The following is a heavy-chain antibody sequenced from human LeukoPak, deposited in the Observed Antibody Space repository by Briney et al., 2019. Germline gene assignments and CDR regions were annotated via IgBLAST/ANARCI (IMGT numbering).Heavy chain of an antibody. CDR2: IYYSGTT. D-gene: IGHD3-10*01. CDR1: GGSISSSGYY. J-gene: IGHJ4*02. CDR3: ARQKGNFDY. V-gene: IGHV4-39*01. Sequence: SETLSLTCTVSGGSISSSGYYWGWIRQPPGKGLEWIGTIYYSGTTYYNPSLKSRVTISVDTSKNQFSLDLSSVTAADTAVYYCARQKGNFDYWGQGTLVTVSS.